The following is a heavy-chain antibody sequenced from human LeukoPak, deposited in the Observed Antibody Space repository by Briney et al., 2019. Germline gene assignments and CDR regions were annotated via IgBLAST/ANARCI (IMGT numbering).Heavy chain of an antibody. CDR2: IYYSGST. D-gene: IGHD3-10*01. Sequence: PSETLSLTCTASGGSISSSSYYWGWIRQPPGKGLEWIGSIYYSGSTYYNPSLKSRVTISVDTSKNQFSLKLSSVTAADTAVYYCARQEGDGWFGETEIYYYYYMDVWGKGTTVTISS. V-gene: IGHV4-39*01. J-gene: IGHJ6*03. CDR3: ARQEGDGWFGETEIYYYYYMDV. CDR1: GGSISSSSYY.